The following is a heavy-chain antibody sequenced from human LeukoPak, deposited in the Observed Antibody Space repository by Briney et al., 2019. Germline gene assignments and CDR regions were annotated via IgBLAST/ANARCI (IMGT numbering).Heavy chain of an antibody. Sequence: GGSLRLSCAASGFTFSSYAMSWVRQPPGKGLEWVSAISGSGGSTYYAHSLKGRFTISRDNSKNTLYLQMKRLIAEDTAVFYFAGKGGYSSSSRSWFDPYGQGTLVIVSS. D-gene: IGHD6-6*01. CDR2: ISGSGGST. CDR3: AGKGGYSSSSRSWFDP. J-gene: IGHJ5*02. CDR1: GFTFSSYA. V-gene: IGHV3-23*01.